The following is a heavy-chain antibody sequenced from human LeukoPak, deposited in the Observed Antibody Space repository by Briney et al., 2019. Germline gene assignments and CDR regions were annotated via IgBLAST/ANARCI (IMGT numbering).Heavy chain of an antibody. CDR2: IHYSGTTT. CDR1: GGSISSSPYY. V-gene: IGHV4-39*07. CDR3: ARSGDYLQTGFDP. D-gene: IGHD3-22*01. J-gene: IGHJ5*02. Sequence: PSEILSLTCAVSGGSISSSPYYWGWIRQPPGKGLEWIGSIHYSGTTTYYSPSLKSRVTVSLDTSRNQFSLFLGSMSAADTAIYYCARSGDYLQTGFDPWGQGTLVTVAS.